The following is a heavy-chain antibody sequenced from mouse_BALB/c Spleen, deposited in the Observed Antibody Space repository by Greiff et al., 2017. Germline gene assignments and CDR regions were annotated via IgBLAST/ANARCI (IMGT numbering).Heavy chain of an antibody. CDR2: ISSGSSTI. D-gene: IGHD1-1*01. Sequence: EVQRVESGGGLVQPGGSRKLSCAASGFTFSSFGMHWVRQAPEKGLEWVAYISSGSSTIYYADTVTGRFTISRDNPKNTLFLQMTSLRSEDTAMYYCARSTVVTTRAMDYWGQGTSVTVSS. J-gene: IGHJ4*01. CDR1: GFTFSSFG. CDR3: ARSTVVTTRAMDY. V-gene: IGHV5-17*02.